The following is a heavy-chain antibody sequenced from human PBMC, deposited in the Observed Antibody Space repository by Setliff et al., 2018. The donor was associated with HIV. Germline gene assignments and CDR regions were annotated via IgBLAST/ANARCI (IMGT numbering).Heavy chain of an antibody. Sequence: PGGSLRLSCAASGFTFSSYWMHWVRQAPGKGLVWVSRINSDGSSTSCADSVKGRFTISRDNAKNTLYLQMNSLRAEDTAVYYCARRTGYCSTTTCSYYYYYMDVWGKGTTVTVSS. D-gene: IGHD2-2*01. V-gene: IGHV3-74*01. CDR2: INSDGSST. CDR1: GFTFSSYW. J-gene: IGHJ6*03. CDR3: ARRTGYCSTTTCSYYYYYMDV.